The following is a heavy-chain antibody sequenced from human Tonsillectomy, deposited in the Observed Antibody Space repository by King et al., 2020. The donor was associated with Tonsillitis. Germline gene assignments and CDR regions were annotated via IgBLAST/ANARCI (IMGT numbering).Heavy chain of an antibody. D-gene: IGHD6-19*01. J-gene: IGHJ5*02. CDR3: ARELIAVAGSWFDP. V-gene: IGHV3-66*01. CDR2: IYRDGTT. CDR1: GFSVSSNY. Sequence: MQLVQSGGGLVQPGGSLRLSCAASGFSVSSNYMSWVRQAPGKGLEWVSVIYRDGTTYYADSVKGRFTISRDNSKNTLYLQMNSLRAEDTAVYYCARELIAVAGSWFDPWGKGPLVTVSS.